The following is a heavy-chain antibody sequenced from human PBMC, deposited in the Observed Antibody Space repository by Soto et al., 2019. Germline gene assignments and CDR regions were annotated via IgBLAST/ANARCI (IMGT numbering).Heavy chain of an antibody. Sequence: QVQLQESGPGLVKPSETLSLTCTVSGGSISTYYWSWIRQHAGKGLEWIGRIYTRGSTNYNPSLKSRVTMSVDTSKNQFSLKLSSVTAADTGVYYCAKVGMVGTVLGSWFDPWGQGILVTVSS. CDR3: AKVGMVGTVLGSWFDP. CDR2: IYTRGST. V-gene: IGHV4-4*07. CDR1: GGSISTYY. D-gene: IGHD6-19*01. J-gene: IGHJ5*02.